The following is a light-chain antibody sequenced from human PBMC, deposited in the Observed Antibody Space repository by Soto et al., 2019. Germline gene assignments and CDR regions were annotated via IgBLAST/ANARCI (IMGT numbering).Light chain of an antibody. CDR3: QSYESSLSGWV. CDR2: GNT. J-gene: IGLJ2*01. CDR1: SSNIGAGYD. V-gene: IGLV1-40*01. Sequence: QSVLTQPPSVSGAPGQRVTISCTGSSSNIGAGYDVHWYQQLPGAAPKLLVYGNTNRPSGVPDRFSGSRSGTSASLAITGLQAEDEADYYCQSYESSLSGWVFGGGTQLT.